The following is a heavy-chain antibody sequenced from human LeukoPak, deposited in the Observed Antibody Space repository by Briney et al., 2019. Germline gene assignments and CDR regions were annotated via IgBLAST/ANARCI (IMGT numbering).Heavy chain of an antibody. V-gene: IGHV3-9*01. Sequence: GGSLRLSCAASGFIFDDYAMYWVRQAPGKGLEWVSGISWNSRIIDYADSVKGRFTIPRDNAKRALYLQMNTLTTEDTAFYYCARLTGAASGTYYFDFWGQGTLVTVSS. CDR1: GFIFDDYA. CDR2: ISWNSRII. D-gene: IGHD3-9*01. CDR3: ARLTGAASGTYYFDF. J-gene: IGHJ4*02.